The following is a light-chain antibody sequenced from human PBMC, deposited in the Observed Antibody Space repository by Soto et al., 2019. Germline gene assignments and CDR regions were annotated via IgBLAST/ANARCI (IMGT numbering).Light chain of an antibody. CDR1: NSNVGNNY. CDR3: GTWDSSLSAVV. CDR2: DNN. Sequence: QSVLTQPPSVSAAPGQKVTISCSGSNSNVGNNYVSWYQQLPRAAPKLLIYDNNKRPSEIPVRFSGSKSGTSATLGITGLQTGDEADYYCGTWDSSLSAVVFGGGTKVTVL. J-gene: IGLJ2*01. V-gene: IGLV1-51*01.